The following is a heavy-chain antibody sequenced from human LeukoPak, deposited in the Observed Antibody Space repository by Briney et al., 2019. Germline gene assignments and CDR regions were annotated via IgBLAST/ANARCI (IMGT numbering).Heavy chain of an antibody. Sequence: GGSLRLSCAASGFTFSSYAMHWVRQAPGKGLEYVSAISSNGGSTYYANSVKGRFTISRDNSKNKLYLQMGSLRAEDMAVYYCARGLSGYYFSNAFDIWGQGTMVTVSS. V-gene: IGHV3-64*01. CDR2: ISSNGGST. D-gene: IGHD3-22*01. J-gene: IGHJ3*02. CDR1: GFTFSSYA. CDR3: ARGLSGYYFSNAFDI.